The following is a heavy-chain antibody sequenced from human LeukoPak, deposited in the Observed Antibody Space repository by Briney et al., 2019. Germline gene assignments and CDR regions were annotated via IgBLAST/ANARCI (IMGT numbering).Heavy chain of an antibody. Sequence: GASVKVSCKASGYTFTGYYMHWVRQAPGQGLEWMGWINPNSGGTNYAQKFQGRVTMTRDTSISTAYMELRSLRSDDTAVYYCARDSLLYGDYAAFDYWGQGTLVTVSS. CDR1: GYTFTGYY. D-gene: IGHD4-17*01. V-gene: IGHV1-2*02. CDR2: INPNSGGT. CDR3: ARDSLLYGDYAAFDY. J-gene: IGHJ4*02.